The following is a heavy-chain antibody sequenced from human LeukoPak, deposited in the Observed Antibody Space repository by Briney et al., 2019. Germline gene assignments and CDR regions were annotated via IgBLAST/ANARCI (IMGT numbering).Heavy chain of an antibody. V-gene: IGHV5-51*01. CDR1: GYSFTSYW. D-gene: IGHD4-17*01. Sequence: GESLQISFKGSGYSFTSYWIGWVRQMPGKGLKWMGIIYPGDSDTRYSPSFQGQVTISADKSISTAYLQWSSLKASDTAMYYCARHLMTTVTSDAFDIWGQGTMVTVSS. CDR2: IYPGDSDT. J-gene: IGHJ3*02. CDR3: ARHLMTTVTSDAFDI.